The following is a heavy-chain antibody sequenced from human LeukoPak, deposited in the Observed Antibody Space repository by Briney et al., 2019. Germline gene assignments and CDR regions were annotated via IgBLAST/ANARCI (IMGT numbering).Heavy chain of an antibody. D-gene: IGHD2-21*01. V-gene: IGHV3-7*01. Sequence: GGSLRLPCAASGFTFSSYWMTWVRQAPGKGLEWVANIKQDGSEKYYVDSVQGRFTISRDNAKNSLYLQMNSLRTEDTAVYYCARDCFAENNYWGQGILVTVSS. CDR3: ARDCFAENNY. CDR2: IKQDGSEK. J-gene: IGHJ4*02. CDR1: GFTFSSYW.